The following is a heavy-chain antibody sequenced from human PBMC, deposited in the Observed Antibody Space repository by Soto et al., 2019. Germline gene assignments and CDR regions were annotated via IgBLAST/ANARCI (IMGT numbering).Heavy chain of an antibody. CDR1: GGSISSYY. Sequence: SETLSLTCTVSGGSISSYYWSWIRQPPGKGLEWIGYIYYSGSTNYNPSLKSRVTISVDTSKNQFSLKLSSVTAADTAVYYCARVPSLLWFGELWGQGTLVTVSS. CDR2: IYYSGST. D-gene: IGHD3-10*01. J-gene: IGHJ4*02. V-gene: IGHV4-59*01. CDR3: ARVPSLLWFGEL.